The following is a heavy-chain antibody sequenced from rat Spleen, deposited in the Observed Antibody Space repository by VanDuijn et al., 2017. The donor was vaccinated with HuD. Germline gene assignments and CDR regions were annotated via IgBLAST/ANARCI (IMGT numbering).Heavy chain of an antibody. V-gene: IGHV3-3*01. CDR1: GHSITSSYR. Sequence: EVQLQESGPGLVKPSQSLSLTCSVTGHSITSSYRWNWIRKFPGNKLEWMGYINSAGSTNYNPSLKSRISITRDTSKNQFFLQVNSLTTEDTATYYCARAAMNWYFDFWGPGTMVTVSS. J-gene: IGHJ1*01. D-gene: IGHD1-2*01. CDR3: ARAAMNWYFDF. CDR2: INSAGST.